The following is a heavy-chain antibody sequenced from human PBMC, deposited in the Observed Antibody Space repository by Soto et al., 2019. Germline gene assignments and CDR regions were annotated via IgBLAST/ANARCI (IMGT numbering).Heavy chain of an antibody. CDR1: SGSITNYY. CDR2: IYYSGST. D-gene: IGHD6-19*01. J-gene: IGHJ3*01. Sequence: SETLSLTCTVSSGSITNYYWSWIRQPPGKGLEWIGYIYYSGSTNYNPSLKSRVTISVGTSKNQFFMKLSSVTAADTAVYYCARWVSTIAVAGXSDAFDVWGQGTMVT. CDR3: ARWVSTIAVAGXSDAFDV. V-gene: IGHV4-59*01.